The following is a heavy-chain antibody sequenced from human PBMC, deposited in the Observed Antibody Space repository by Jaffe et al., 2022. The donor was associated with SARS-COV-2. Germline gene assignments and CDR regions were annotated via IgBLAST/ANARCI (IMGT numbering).Heavy chain of an antibody. V-gene: IGHV3-30*03. D-gene: IGHD2-2*02. Sequence: QVQLVESGGGVVQPGRSLRLSCAASGFSFSNYGMHWVRQAPGKGLDWVAVISYDGSNKYYADSVKGRFTISRDNSKNTLYLQMNSLRAEDTAAYHCATDSIPGDVWGQGTTVTVSS. CDR1: GFSFSNYG. J-gene: IGHJ6*02. CDR2: ISYDGSNK. CDR3: ATDSIPGDV.